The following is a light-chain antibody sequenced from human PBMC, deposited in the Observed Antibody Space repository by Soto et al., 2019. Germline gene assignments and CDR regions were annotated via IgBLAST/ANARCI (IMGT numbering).Light chain of an antibody. V-gene: IGKV3-20*01. CDR3: QQYGSTPLYT. Sequence: EIVLTQSPGTLALSPGERATLSCRASQRVSSNYVSWYQQKRGQAPRLLIYAASSRATGIPDRFSGSGSGTDFTLTISRLEPEDFAVYYCQQYGSTPLYTFGQGTKLEIK. J-gene: IGKJ2*01. CDR2: AAS. CDR1: QRVSSNY.